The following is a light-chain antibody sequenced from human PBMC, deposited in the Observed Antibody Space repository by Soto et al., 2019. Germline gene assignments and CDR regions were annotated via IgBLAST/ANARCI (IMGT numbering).Light chain of an antibody. J-gene: IGLJ2*01. CDR3: KSYDSSLSGRVV. V-gene: IGLV1-40*01. CDR1: SSNIGAGYD. CDR2: GNS. Sequence: QSVLTQPPSVSGAPGQRVTISCTGSSSNIGAGYDVHWYQQLPGTAPKLLIYGNSNRPSGFPDRCSGSKSGTSASLAITGLQAEDEADYYCKSYDSSLSGRVVFGGGTKLTVL.